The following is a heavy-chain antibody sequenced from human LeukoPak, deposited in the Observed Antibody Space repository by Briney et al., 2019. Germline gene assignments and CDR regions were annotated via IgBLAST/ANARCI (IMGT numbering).Heavy chain of an antibody. CDR2: INPSGGST. V-gene: IGHV1-46*03. J-gene: IGHJ3*02. CDR3: AKGLIVGATKDAFDI. Sequence: ASVKVSCKASGYTFTSYGISWVRQAPGQGLEWMGIINPSGGSTSYAQKFQGRVTMTRDTSTSTVYMELSSLRSEDTAVYYCAKGLIVGATKDAFDIWGQGTMVTVSS. CDR1: GYTFTSYG. D-gene: IGHD1-26*01.